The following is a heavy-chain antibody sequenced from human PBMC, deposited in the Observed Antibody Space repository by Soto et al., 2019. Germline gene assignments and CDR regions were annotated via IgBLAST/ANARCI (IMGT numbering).Heavy chain of an antibody. CDR2: IKSKSAGKTT. CDR3: STSSPFRGSVFDY. V-gene: IGHV3-15*05. D-gene: IGHD3-16*01. CDR1: GFSLRTTW. J-gene: IGHJ4*02. Sequence: EVQLVESGGGLVKPGGSLRLSCAASGFSLRTTWMDWVRQAPGKGLEWVVRIKSKSAGKTTDYADPGRGRFAISRDDSKDRLCLHRDRLESGDTAVYYCSTSSPFRGSVFDYWGQGSVVTVSS.